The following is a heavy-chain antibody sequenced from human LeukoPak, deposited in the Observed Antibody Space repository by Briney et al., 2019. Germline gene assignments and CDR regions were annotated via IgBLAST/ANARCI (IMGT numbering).Heavy chain of an antibody. CDR2: INHSGST. Sequence: PSETLSLTCAVYGGSFSGYYWSWIRQPPGKGLEWIGEINHSGSTNYNPSLKSRVTISVDTSKNQFSLKLSSVTAADTAVYYCARGRVAARLRGLDVWGQGTTVTVSS. D-gene: IGHD6-6*01. CDR3: ARGRVAARLRGLDV. J-gene: IGHJ6*02. CDR1: GGSFSGYY. V-gene: IGHV4-34*01.